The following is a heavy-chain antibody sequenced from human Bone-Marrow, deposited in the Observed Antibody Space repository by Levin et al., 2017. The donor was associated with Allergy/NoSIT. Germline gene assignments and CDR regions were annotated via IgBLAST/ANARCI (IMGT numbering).Heavy chain of an antibody. D-gene: IGHD7-27*01. CDR3: ARRNVLAPGEDWFDP. Sequence: SETLSLTCGVSDDSISSSNWWTWVRQPPGKGLEWIGEIYHSGSTNYNPSLKSRVTISVEKSTNQFSLKLSSVTAADTAVYYCARRNVLAPGEDWFDPWGQGTLVTVSS. CDR2: IYHSGST. V-gene: IGHV4-4*02. J-gene: IGHJ5*02. CDR1: DDSISSSNW.